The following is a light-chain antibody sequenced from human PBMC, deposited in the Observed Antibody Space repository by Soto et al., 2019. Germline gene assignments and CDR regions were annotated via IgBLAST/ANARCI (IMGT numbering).Light chain of an antibody. J-gene: IGKJ5*01. CDR1: QSVSSN. CDR3: QQYGSSIT. Sequence: EIVMTQSPSTLSVSAWERSTLSFRASQSVSSNLAWYQQKPGQAPRLLIYGASSRATGIPDRFSGSGSGTDFTLTISRLEPEDFAVYYCQQYGSSITFGQGTRLEIK. V-gene: IGKV3-20*01. CDR2: GAS.